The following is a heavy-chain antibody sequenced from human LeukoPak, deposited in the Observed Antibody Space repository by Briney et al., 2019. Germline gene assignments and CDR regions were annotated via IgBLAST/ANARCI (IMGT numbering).Heavy chain of an antibody. CDR1: GGSLSSGDYY. J-gene: IGHJ5*02. D-gene: IGHD3-10*01. CDR3: ARVYYYGANWFDP. CDR2: IYYSGST. V-gene: IGHV4-30-4*01. Sequence: SQTLSLTCTVSGGSLSSGDYYWSWIRQPPGKGQEWIGYIYYSGSTYYNPSLKSRVTISVDTSKNQFSLKLGSVTAADAAVYYCARVYYYGANWFDPGGQGTLVTVSS.